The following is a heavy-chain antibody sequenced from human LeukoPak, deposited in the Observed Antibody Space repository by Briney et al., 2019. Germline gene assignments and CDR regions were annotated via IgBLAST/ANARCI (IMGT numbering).Heavy chain of an antibody. CDR3: VRAVDDDPIDY. V-gene: IGHV3-7*04. D-gene: IGHD4-23*01. J-gene: IGHJ4*02. Sequence: GGSLRLSCAASGFTFSRYWMNWVRQAPGKGLEWVANINEDGSEKHFVDSVKGRFTISRDNAKNSLYLQMNSLRVEDTAVYYCVRAVDDDPIDYWGQGTLVTVSS. CDR2: INEDGSEK. CDR1: GFTFSRYW.